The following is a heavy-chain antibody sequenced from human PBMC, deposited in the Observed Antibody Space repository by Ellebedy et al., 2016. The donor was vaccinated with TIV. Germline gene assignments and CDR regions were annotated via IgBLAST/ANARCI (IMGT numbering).Heavy chain of an antibody. D-gene: IGHD3-10*01. CDR2: IGSRTNII. V-gene: IGHV3-48*02. CDR1: GFTFRTYNTYS. J-gene: IGHJ4*02. Sequence: PGGSLRLSCAASGFTFRTYNTYSMNWVRQAPGKGLEWVSYIGSRTNIIYYADSVKGRFTISRDNAKNSLYLQMNSLRDEDTAVYYCATDEGIYWGQGTLVTVSS. CDR3: ATDEGIY.